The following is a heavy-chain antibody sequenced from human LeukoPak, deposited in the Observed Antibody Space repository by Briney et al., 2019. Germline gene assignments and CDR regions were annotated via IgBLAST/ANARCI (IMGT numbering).Heavy chain of an antibody. CDR3: ARDSSGYLSGVFDY. CDR1: GGPISSGSYY. Sequence: SQTLSLTCTVSGGPISSGSYYWTWVRQPAGKGLEWIGRIYTSGSTNYNPSLKSRVTISVDTSKNQFSLKLSSVTAADTAVYYCARDSSGYLSGVFDYWGQGTLVTVSS. V-gene: IGHV4-61*02. CDR2: IYTSGST. D-gene: IGHD3-22*01. J-gene: IGHJ4*02.